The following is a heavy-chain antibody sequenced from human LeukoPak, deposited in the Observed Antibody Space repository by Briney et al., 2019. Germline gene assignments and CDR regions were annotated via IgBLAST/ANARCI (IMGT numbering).Heavy chain of an antibody. CDR3: ARPPHCSGGSCYPGYFDY. CDR1: GYTFTGYY. CDR2: INPNSGGT. V-gene: IGHV1-2*02. Sequence: WASVKVSCKASGYTFTGYYMHWVRQAPGQGLEWMGWINPNSGGTNYAQKFQGRVTITRDTSISTAYMELSRLRSDDTAVYYCARPPHCSGGSCYPGYFDYWGQGTLVTVSS. J-gene: IGHJ4*02. D-gene: IGHD2-15*01.